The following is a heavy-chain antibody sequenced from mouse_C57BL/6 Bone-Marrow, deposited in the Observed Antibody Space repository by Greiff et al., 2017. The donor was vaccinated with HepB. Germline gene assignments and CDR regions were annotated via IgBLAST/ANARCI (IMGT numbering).Heavy chain of an antibody. CDR2: IDPNSGGT. J-gene: IGHJ4*01. D-gene: IGHD2-4*01. CDR3: ASGRSTMITTAYYYAMDY. Sequence: VQLQQPGAELVKPGASVKLSCKASGYTFTSYWMHWVKQRPGRGLEWIGRIDPNSGGTKYNEKFKSKATLTVDKPSSTAYMQLSSLTSEDSAVYYCASGRSTMITTAYYYAMDYWGQGTSVTVSS. CDR1: GYTFTSYW. V-gene: IGHV1-72*01.